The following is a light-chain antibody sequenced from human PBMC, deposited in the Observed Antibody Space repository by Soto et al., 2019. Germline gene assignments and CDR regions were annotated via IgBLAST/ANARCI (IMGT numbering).Light chain of an antibody. V-gene: IGKV3D-15*01. Sequence: ENVLTQSPGTLSLSPGETATLSCRASQNVDKFLAWYQQRPGQPPRLLISGASTRATGVPARFSGSGSGTEFTLTISSLQSEDFAVYYCQQYNNWPLTFGGGTKVDI. CDR2: GAS. CDR1: QNVDKF. J-gene: IGKJ4*01. CDR3: QQYNNWPLT.